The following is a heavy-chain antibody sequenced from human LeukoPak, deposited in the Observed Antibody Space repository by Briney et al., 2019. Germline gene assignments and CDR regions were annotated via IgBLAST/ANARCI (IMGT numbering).Heavy chain of an antibody. Sequence: SETLSLTCTVYGGSISTYYWSWIRQPPGKGLEWIGYIHYSGTTNYIPSLKSRVTISVDTSKNRFSLRLTSLTAADTAVYFCAGGGWSFDAFDFWGQGTMVTVSS. CDR3: AGGGWSFDAFDF. CDR1: GGSISTYY. V-gene: IGHV4-59*08. CDR2: IHYSGTT. D-gene: IGHD6-19*01. J-gene: IGHJ3*01.